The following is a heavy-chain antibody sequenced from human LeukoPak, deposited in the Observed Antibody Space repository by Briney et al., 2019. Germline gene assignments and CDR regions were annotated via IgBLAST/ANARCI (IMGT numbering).Heavy chain of an antibody. CDR2: IYTSGST. CDR1: GGSLSSYY. D-gene: IGHD6-6*01. V-gene: IGHV4-4*07. Sequence: SETLSLTCTVSGGSLSSYYWSWIRQPAGAGLEWIGRIYTSGSTNYNPSLKSRVTMSVDTSKNQFSLKLSSVTAADTAVYYCARLGSSSSHPSSDWGQGTLVTVSS. CDR3: ARLGSSSSHPSSD. J-gene: IGHJ4*02.